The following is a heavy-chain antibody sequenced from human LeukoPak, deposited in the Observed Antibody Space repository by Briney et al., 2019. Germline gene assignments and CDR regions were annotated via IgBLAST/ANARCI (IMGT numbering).Heavy chain of an antibody. CDR3: ARGSIAVSQDFDY. D-gene: IGHD6-19*01. CDR1: GFTFSSYG. Sequence: GGSLRLSCAASGFTFSSYGMHWVRQAPGKGLEWVAVISYDGSNKYYADSVKGRFTISRDNSKNTLYLQMNSLRAEDTAVYYCARGSIAVSQDFDYWGQGTLVTVSS. V-gene: IGHV3-30*03. CDR2: ISYDGSNK. J-gene: IGHJ4*02.